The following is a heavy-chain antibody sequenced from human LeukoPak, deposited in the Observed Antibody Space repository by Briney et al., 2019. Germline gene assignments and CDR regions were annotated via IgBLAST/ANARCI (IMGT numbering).Heavy chain of an antibody. Sequence: GGSLRLSCAASGFTFSSYGMHWVRQAPGKGLEWVAVISYDGSNKYYADSVKGRFTISRDNSKNTLYLQMNSLRAEDTAVYYCAKEYPRYYDYVWGSYRQEVYYFDYWGQGTLVTVSS. D-gene: IGHD3-16*02. CDR2: ISYDGSNK. CDR1: GFTFSSYG. V-gene: IGHV3-30*18. J-gene: IGHJ4*02. CDR3: AKEYPRYYDYVWGSYRQEVYYFDY.